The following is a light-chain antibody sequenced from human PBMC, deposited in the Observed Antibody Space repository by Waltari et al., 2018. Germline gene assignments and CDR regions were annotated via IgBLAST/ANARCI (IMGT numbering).Light chain of an antibody. V-gene: IGKV4-1*01. CDR1: QTLLYNTNNKNY. CDR3: HQYYTTPIT. CDR2: WAS. J-gene: IGKJ5*01. Sequence: DIVMTQSPDSLAVSLGESATIPCKSRQTLLYNTNNKNYLAWYQQKPGQPPKLLIYWASTRESGVPDRFSGSGSGTDFTLTISSLQAEDVAVYYCHQYYTTPITFGQGTRLEIK.